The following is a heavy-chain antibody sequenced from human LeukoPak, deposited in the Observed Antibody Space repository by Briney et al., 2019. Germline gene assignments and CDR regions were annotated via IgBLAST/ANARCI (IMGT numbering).Heavy chain of an antibody. V-gene: IGHV4-34*01. CDR1: GGSFSGDY. CDR2: INHRGST. Sequence: PSETLSLTCAVYGGSFSGDYWSGLRQPPGKGRGWSGEINHRGSTNYNTSLKRGVTISVETSKNQFSLKLSSVTAADTAVYYCAISSGYAGYWGQGTLVTVSS. J-gene: IGHJ4*02. D-gene: IGHD3-22*01. CDR3: AISSGYAGY.